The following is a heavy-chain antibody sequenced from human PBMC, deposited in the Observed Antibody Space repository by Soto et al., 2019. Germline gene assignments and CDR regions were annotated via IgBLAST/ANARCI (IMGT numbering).Heavy chain of an antibody. V-gene: IGHV3-66*01. D-gene: IGHD4-4*01. Sequence: TGGSLRLSCAASGFTVSSNYMSWVRQAPGKGLEWVSVIYSGGSTYYADSVKGRFTISRDNSKNTLYLQMNSLRAEDPAVYYCASYSNYYYYYMDVWGKGTTVTVSS. CDR1: GFTVSSNY. CDR3: ASYSNYYYYYMDV. CDR2: IYSGGST. J-gene: IGHJ6*03.